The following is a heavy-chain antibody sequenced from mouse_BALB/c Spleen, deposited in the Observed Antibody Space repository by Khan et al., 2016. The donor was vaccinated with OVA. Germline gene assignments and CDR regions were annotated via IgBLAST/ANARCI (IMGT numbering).Heavy chain of an antibody. CDR1: GYSITSDYA. Sequence: EVQLVESGPGLVKPSQSLSLTCTVTGYSITSDYAWNWIRQFPGNKLEWMGYISYSGSTTDNPSLKSRISITRDTSKDQFFLQLKSVTSEDTATYYCASELGRYYALDYWRQGTSVTVSS. CDR3: ASELGRYYALDY. CDR2: ISYSGST. V-gene: IGHV3-2*02. J-gene: IGHJ4*01. D-gene: IGHD4-1*01.